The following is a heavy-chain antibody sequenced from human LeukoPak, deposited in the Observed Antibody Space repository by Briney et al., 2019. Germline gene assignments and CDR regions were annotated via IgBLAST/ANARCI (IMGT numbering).Heavy chain of an antibody. D-gene: IGHD3-10*01. CDR1: YY. V-gene: IGHV4-31*02. Sequence: YYMSWIRQHPGKCLEWIGYIYYSGNTYYNPSLKSRVTISVDTSKNQFSLKLSSVTAADTAVYYCAREASYRGGYYFDYWGQGTLVTVSS. J-gene: IGHJ4*02. CDR2: IYYSGNT. CDR3: AREASYRGGYYFDY.